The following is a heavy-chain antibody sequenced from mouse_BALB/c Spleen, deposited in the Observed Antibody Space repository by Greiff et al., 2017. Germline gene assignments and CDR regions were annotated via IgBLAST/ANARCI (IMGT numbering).Heavy chain of an antibody. V-gene: IGHV5-4*02. CDR2: ISDGGSYT. J-gene: IGHJ4*01. CDR1: GFTFSDYY. D-gene: IGHD4-1*01. Sequence: EVQLVESGGGLVKPGGSLKLSCAASGFTFSDYYMYWVRQTPEKRLEWVATISDGGSYTYYPDSVKGRFTISRDNAKNNLYLQMSSLKSEDTAMYYCARVHWGYAMDYWGQGTSVTVSS. CDR3: ARVHWGYAMDY.